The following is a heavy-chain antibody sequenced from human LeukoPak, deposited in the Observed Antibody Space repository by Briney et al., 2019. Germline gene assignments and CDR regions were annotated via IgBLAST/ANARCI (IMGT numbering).Heavy chain of an antibody. V-gene: IGHV3-7*01. CDR3: TRDLHWSDFDY. CDR1: GFIFSSNW. J-gene: IGHJ4*02. Sequence: SGGSLRLSCAASGFIFSSNWMSWVRQAPGKGLEWVANINQGGSEEYYVDSVKGRFAISRDNAKNSLSLQMNSLRAEDTAVYYCTRDLHWSDFDYWGQGTLVTVSS. D-gene: IGHD3-3*01. CDR2: INQGGSEE.